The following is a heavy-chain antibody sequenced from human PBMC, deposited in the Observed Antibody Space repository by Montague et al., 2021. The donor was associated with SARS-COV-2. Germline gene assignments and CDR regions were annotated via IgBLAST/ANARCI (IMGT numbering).Heavy chain of an antibody. CDR3: AREREVSMLYYYYGMDV. Sequence: SLRLSCAASGLTFNDYTLNWVRQAPGKGLEWVSSISSSSNYIYYSDSAKGRFTISRDNAKNTLYLQMNSLRAKDTAVYFCAREREVSMLYYYYGMDVWGQGTTVTVSS. J-gene: IGHJ6*02. CDR2: ISSSSNYI. V-gene: IGHV3-21*01. D-gene: IGHD2-8*01. CDR1: GLTFNDYT.